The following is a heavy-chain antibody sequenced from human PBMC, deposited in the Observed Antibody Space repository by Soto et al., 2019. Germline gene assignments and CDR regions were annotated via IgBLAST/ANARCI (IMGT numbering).Heavy chain of an antibody. CDR1: GGSISSYY. V-gene: IGHV4-59*08. Sequence: SETLSLTCTVSGGSISSYYWSWIRQPPGKGLEWIGYIYYSGSTNYNPSLKSRVTISVDTSKNQFSLKLSSVTAADTAVYYCAKGRGYCSSTSCYVGSDYWGQGTLVTVSS. CDR3: AKGRGYCSSTSCYVGSDY. J-gene: IGHJ4*02. CDR2: IYYSGST. D-gene: IGHD2-2*01.